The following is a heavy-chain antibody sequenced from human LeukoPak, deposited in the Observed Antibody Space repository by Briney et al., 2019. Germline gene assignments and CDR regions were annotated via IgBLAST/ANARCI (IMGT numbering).Heavy chain of an antibody. CDR3: ARIYLGESLDY. CDR1: GGTFSSYA. D-gene: IGHD3-10*01. Sequence: ASVKVSCKTSGGTFSSYAISWVRQAPGQGLEWMGGIIPIFGTANYAQKFQGRVTITADESTSTAYMELSSLRSEDTAVYYCARIYLGESLDYWGQGTLVTVSS. CDR2: IIPIFGTA. V-gene: IGHV1-69*13. J-gene: IGHJ4*02.